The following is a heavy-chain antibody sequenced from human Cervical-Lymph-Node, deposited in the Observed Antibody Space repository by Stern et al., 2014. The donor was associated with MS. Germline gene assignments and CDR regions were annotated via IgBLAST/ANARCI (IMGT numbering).Heavy chain of an antibody. J-gene: IGHJ4*02. V-gene: IGHV3-33*01. D-gene: IGHD6-13*01. Sequence: VQLVESGGGVVQPGRSLRLSCAASGFSFSRYAMHWVRQAPAKGLAWVALIWYDGSSPYYADCVTDRFPISRDNFKNTLYLQMNSLRAEDTAVYYCASAYSSSHYYFDYWGQGTLVTVSS. CDR1: GFSFSRYA. CDR3: ASAYSSSHYYFDY. CDR2: IWYDGSSP.